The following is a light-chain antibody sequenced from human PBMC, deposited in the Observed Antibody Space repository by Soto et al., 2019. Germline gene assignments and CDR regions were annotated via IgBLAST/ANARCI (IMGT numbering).Light chain of an antibody. Sequence: QSALTQPASVSGSPGQSITISCTGTSSEVGGYNYVSWYQQHPGKAPKLMIYDVSNRPSGVSNRFSGSKSGNTASLTISGLQAEDEADYFFSSYTSSGHVVFCGGTKLTVL. V-gene: IGLV2-14*01. J-gene: IGLJ2*01. CDR3: SSYTSSGHVV. CDR1: SSEVGGYNY. CDR2: DVS.